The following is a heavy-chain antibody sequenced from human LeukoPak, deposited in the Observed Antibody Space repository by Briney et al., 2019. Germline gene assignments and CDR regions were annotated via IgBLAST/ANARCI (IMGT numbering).Heavy chain of an antibody. CDR1: GFTFSSYW. J-gene: IGHJ4*01. Sequence: GGSLRLSCAASGFTFSSYWMSWVRQTPGKGLEWVANIKQDGSEKYYVDSVKGRFTISRDNAKNSLYLQMNSLRAEDTAVYYCSTGPRSLPYWGPGTLVTVSS. CDR3: STGPRSLPY. CDR2: IKQDGSEK. D-gene: IGHD4-23*01. V-gene: IGHV3-7*01.